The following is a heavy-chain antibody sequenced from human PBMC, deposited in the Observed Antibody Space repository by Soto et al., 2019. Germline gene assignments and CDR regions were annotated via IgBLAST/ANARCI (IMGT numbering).Heavy chain of an antibody. CDR1: GGPIRSYC. V-gene: IGHV4-59*01. Sequence: SETLSLTCTVSGGPIRSYCWSWIRQPPGEGLEWIGYIYDSGNTDYNPSLKSRVTISVDTSKNQFSLKLSSVTTADTAVYYCARGGGKYYYGSSGHSNHAMDVWGQGTTVTVSS. CDR2: IYDSGNT. J-gene: IGHJ6*02. D-gene: IGHD3-22*01. CDR3: ARGGGKYYYGSSGHSNHAMDV.